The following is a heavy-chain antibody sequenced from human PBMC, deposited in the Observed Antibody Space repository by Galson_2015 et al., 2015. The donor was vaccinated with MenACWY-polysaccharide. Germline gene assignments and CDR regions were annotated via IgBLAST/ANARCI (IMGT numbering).Heavy chain of an antibody. D-gene: IGHD1-26*01. CDR1: GSSFSSYS. CDR3: AREYSMSPGHPSSHGF. CDR2: IIPIVGVP. Sequence: SVKVSCKASGSSFSSYSFSWIRQAPGQGLEWMGRIIPIVGVPNYAQKFQGRVTITADRPTSTVYMELSSLTSEDTAFYYCAREYSMSPGHPSSHGFWGQGTLVTVSS. V-gene: IGHV1-69*04. J-gene: IGHJ4*02.